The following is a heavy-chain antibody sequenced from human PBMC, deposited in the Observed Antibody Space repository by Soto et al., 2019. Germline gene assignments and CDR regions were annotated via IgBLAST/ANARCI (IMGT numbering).Heavy chain of an antibody. V-gene: IGHV3-11*01. J-gene: IGHJ4*02. CDR1: GFIFSDYY. CDR3: ARDRGYYDSSGYFDY. D-gene: IGHD3-22*01. CDR2: ISSSDNII. Sequence: KAGGSLRLSCAASGFIFSDYYMSWIRQAPGKGLEWISYISSSDNIIYYADSVKGRFTISRDNAKNSLYLQMSSLRAEDTAVYYCARDRGYYDSSGYFDYWGQGTLVTVSS.